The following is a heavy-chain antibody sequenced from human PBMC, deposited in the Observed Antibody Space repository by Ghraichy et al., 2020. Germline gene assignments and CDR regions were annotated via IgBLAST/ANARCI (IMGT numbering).Heavy chain of an antibody. CDR1: GFTFSSYG. D-gene: IGHD2-2*01. Sequence: GESLNISCAASGFTFSSYGMHWVRQAPGKGLEWVAVISYDGSNKYYADSVKGRFTISRDNSKNTLYLQMNSLRAEDTAVYYCAKDRVVPAAVYYYYGMDVWGQGTTVTVSS. V-gene: IGHV3-30*18. J-gene: IGHJ6*02. CDR3: AKDRVVPAAVYYYYGMDV. CDR2: ISYDGSNK.